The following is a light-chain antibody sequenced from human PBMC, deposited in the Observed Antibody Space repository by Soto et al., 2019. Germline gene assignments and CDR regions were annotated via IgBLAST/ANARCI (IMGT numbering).Light chain of an antibody. J-gene: IGKJ1*01. CDR1: QSIVTY. Sequence: DIQMTQSPSSLSASVVERVTITFRASQSIVTYLNWYLQKPGKAPKLLIYAASNLQSGVPSRFSGSGSGTDFTLTISSLQPEDFATYFCQQSYSTPPWTFGQGTKVDI. CDR3: QQSYSTPPWT. V-gene: IGKV1-39*01. CDR2: AAS.